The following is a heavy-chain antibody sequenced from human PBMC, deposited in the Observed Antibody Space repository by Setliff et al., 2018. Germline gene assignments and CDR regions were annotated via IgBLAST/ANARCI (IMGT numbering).Heavy chain of an antibody. Sequence: ASVKVSCKASGYPFIGYFMHWVRQAPGQGLEWMGWINPKTGDTNYAQKFQGRVTMTRDTSISTAYMELSRLRSDDTAVYYCARDQTGDGVRFDYWGQGTLVTVSS. CDR1: GYPFIGYF. CDR2: INPKTGDT. J-gene: IGHJ4*02. CDR3: ARDQTGDGVRFDY. V-gene: IGHV1-2*02. D-gene: IGHD7-27*01.